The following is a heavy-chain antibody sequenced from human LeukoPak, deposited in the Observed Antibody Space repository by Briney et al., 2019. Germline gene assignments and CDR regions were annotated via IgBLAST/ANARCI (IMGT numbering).Heavy chain of an antibody. CDR2: VSGSGGST. J-gene: IGHJ5*02. D-gene: IGHD2-15*01. Sequence: GGSLRLSCAASGFTFSSYAMSWVRQAPGKGLEWVSAVSGSGGSTYYADSVKGRFTISRDNSKNTLYLQMNSLRAEDTAVYYCAKDRVVVAANNWFDPWGQGTLVTVSS. CDR1: GFTFSSYA. V-gene: IGHV3-23*01. CDR3: AKDRVVVAANNWFDP.